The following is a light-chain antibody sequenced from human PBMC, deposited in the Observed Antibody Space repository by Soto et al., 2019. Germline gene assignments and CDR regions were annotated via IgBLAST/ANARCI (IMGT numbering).Light chain of an antibody. CDR3: QSYDTSLSGYVI. Sequence: SVLTQPPSVSGAPGQRVTISCTGSSSNIGARYDVHWYQHLPGTAPKLLIYGNTNRPSGVPDRFSGSKSGTSASLAITGLQAEDEADYYCQSYDTSLSGYVIFGGGTKVTVL. CDR2: GNT. J-gene: IGLJ2*01. CDR1: SSNIGARYD. V-gene: IGLV1-40*01.